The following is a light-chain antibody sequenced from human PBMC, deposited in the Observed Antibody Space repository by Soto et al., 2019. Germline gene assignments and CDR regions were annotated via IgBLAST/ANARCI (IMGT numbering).Light chain of an antibody. Sequence: DIQLTQSPSLLSASIGDRVTITCRASHAISTFLAWYQQKPGKAPKLLIYEASTLQSGVPSRFSGSGSGTEFTLTISGLLPEDFAAYHCQQLYTLPFTFGQGTRR. V-gene: IGKV1-9*01. CDR2: EAS. CDR3: QQLYTLPFT. CDR1: HAISTF. J-gene: IGKJ5*01.